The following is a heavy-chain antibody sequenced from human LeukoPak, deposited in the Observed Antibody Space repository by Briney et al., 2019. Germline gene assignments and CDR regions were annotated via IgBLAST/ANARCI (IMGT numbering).Heavy chain of an antibody. CDR2: ISRSGDDT. CDR1: GFSFNTYD. CDR3: VKGGWLDN. J-gene: IGHJ4*02. Sequence: GRSLRLSCAASGFSFNTYDMNWVRQAPGKGLEWVSGISRSGDDTHYADSVKGRFTISRDNSENTLCLLMNSLRAEDTAVYYCVKGGWLDNWGQGTLVTVSS. D-gene: IGHD6-19*01. V-gene: IGHV3-23*01.